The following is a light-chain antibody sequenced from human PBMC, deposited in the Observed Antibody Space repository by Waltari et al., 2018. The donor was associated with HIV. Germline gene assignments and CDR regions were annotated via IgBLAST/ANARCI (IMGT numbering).Light chain of an antibody. J-gene: IGKJ1*01. CDR1: QDISNF. V-gene: IGKV1-27*01. Sequence: DIQMTQSPSSLSASLGDTVTVTCRASQDISNFLAWYQQKPGKNPQLLIYAASTLQSGVPSRFSGSGSGTDFVLTITSLQPEDGATYFCQKYDSAPLTFGQGTKVEIK. CDR2: AAS. CDR3: QKYDSAPLT.